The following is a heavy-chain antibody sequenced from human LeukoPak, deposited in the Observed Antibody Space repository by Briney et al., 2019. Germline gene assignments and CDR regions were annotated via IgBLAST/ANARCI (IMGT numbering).Heavy chain of an antibody. CDR1: GFTFSSYG. CDR2: IRHDGSNR. CDR3: AKALSGTYYNWFDP. V-gene: IGHV3-30*02. J-gene: IGHJ5*02. Sequence: PGGSLRLSCAASGFTFSSYGMHWVRQAPGKGLEWVAFIRHDGSNRYYADSVKGRFTISRDNSKNTLYLQMNSLRAEDTAVYYCAKALSGTYYNWFDPWGQGTLVTVSS. D-gene: IGHD1-26*01.